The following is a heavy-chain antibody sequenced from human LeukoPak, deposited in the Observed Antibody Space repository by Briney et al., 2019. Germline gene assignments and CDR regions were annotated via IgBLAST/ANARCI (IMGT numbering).Heavy chain of an antibody. CDR2: ISAYNGDT. V-gene: IGHV1-18*01. Sequence: ASVKVSCKASGYTFINYGISWVRQAPGHGLECMGWISAYNGDTNYAQKFQGRVTMSTDTSTGTAYMELRNLRSDDTAVYYCAREAGSGSYYPFDYWGQGTLVTVSS. CDR3: AREAGSGSYYPFDY. CDR1: GYTFINYG. D-gene: IGHD3-10*01. J-gene: IGHJ4*02.